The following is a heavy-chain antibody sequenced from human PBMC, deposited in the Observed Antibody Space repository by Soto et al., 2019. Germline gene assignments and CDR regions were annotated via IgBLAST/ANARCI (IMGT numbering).Heavy chain of an antibody. CDR1: GGSISGYY. J-gene: IGHJ2*01. CDR3: ARTRWAGL. CDR2: IYYTGIT. Sequence: PSETLSLTCTVSGGSISGYYWSWIRQPPGKGLEWIGYIYYTGITNYNPSLKSRVTISVDTSKNQFSLKLSSVTAADTAVYYCARTRWAGLWGRGTLVTVSS. V-gene: IGHV4-59*01.